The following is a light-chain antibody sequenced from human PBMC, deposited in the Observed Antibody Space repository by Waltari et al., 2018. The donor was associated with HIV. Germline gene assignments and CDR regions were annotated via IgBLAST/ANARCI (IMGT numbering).Light chain of an antibody. CDR2: DGT. CDR1: TSDIGCHDT. Sequence: SSLTQPASVSGSPGQSLTLSCPGSTSDIGCHDTVSCHRQYPCEVSKLRSYDGTHRHSGVSSRFSGSKSVNMAFLTISGLQPEDEADYYCSSYSTLTPYSTYLFGSGTQITV. V-gene: IGLV2-14*03. J-gene: IGLJ1*01. CDR3: SSYSTLTPYSTYL.